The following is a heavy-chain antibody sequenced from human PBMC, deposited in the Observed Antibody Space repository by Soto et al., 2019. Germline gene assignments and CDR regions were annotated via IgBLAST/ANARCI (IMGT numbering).Heavy chain of an antibody. D-gene: IGHD5-18*01. Sequence: GGSLLVCCASSGFTFSTYAMHWVRQAPGMGLEWVAVISYDGTNKYYTDSVKGRFTISIDNSKNTLYLQMSSLRTEDTAFYYCARDGMGYRYGTDYWGQGTLVTVSS. J-gene: IGHJ4*02. CDR3: ARDGMGYRYGTDY. V-gene: IGHV3-30-3*01. CDR2: ISYDGTNK. CDR1: GFTFSTYA.